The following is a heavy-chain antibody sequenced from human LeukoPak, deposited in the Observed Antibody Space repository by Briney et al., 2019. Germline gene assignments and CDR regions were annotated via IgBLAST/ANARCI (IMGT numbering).Heavy chain of an antibody. J-gene: IGHJ4*02. Sequence: LGGLRLSCAASGFTFSSSWMSWVRQPPGKGLEWIGLGSAHYAGSTYYNPSLKSRVTISLDTSKNQFSLKLSSVTAADTAVYYCARVGDRIAAAGFDYWGQGTLVTVSS. D-gene: IGHD6-13*01. CDR1: GFTFSSSW. V-gene: IGHV4-4*03. CDR2: AHYAGST. CDR3: ARVGDRIAAAGFDY.